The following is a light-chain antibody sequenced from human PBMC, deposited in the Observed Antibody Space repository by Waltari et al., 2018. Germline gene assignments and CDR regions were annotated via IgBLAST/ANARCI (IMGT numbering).Light chain of an antibody. CDR3: LSYSGRSDYV. Sequence: QSALTQPASVSGAPGQAITISCTGTSTNVGGYNLVSWYRQYPGKSPELMICGVSVRPSGISNRLSRSKSGNTATLTISGLQAEDEADYYCLSYSGRSDYVFGTGTRV. CDR1: STNVGGYNL. CDR2: GVS. J-gene: IGLJ1*01. V-gene: IGLV2-23*02.